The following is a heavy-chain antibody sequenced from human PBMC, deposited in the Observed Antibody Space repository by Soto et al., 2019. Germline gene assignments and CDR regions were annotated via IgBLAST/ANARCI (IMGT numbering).Heavy chain of an antibody. V-gene: IGHV3-23*01. J-gene: IGHJ6*02. Sequence: EVQLLESGGGLVQPGGSLRLSCAASGFTFSNYAMSWVRQSPGKGLEWVSTINEDGDTTYHADSVKGRFTISRDNSKNTLYLQMNSLGAEDTAVYYCAKSLSAAVNYGIDVWGQGTTVTVSS. D-gene: IGHD6-13*01. CDR3: AKSLSAAVNYGIDV. CDR1: GFTFSNYA. CDR2: INEDGDTT.